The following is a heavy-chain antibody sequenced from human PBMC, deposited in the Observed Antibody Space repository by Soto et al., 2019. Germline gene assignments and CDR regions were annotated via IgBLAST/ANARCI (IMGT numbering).Heavy chain of an antibody. CDR1: GYTFTSYG. CDR2: ISAYSGNT. J-gene: IGHJ6*02. CDR3: ARDLTTYYDFWSGPPDYGMDV. D-gene: IGHD3-3*01. Sequence: ASVKVSCKASGYTFTSYGISWVRQAPGQGLEWMGWISAYSGNTNYAQKLQGRVTMTTDTSTSTAYMELRSLRSDDTAVYYCARDLTTYYDFWSGPPDYGMDVWGQGTTVTVSS. V-gene: IGHV1-18*04.